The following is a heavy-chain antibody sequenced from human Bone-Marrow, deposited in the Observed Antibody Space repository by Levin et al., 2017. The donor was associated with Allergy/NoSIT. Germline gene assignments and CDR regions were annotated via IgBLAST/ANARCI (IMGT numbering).Heavy chain of an antibody. J-gene: IGHJ6*02. CDR1: GGSISSYY. V-gene: IGHV4-59*01. D-gene: IGHD4-23*01. Sequence: PSETLSLTCTVSGGSISSYYWSWIRQPPGKGLEWIGHIYHSGSTDYNPSLMSRLIISVDTSKNQFSLKLRSVTAADTALYYCARDRWAGGLDVWGHGTTVIVSS. CDR3: ARDRWAGGLDV. CDR2: IYHSGST.